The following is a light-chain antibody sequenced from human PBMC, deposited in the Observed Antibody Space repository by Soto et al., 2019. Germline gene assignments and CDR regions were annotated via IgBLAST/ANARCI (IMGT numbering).Light chain of an antibody. Sequence: DIQMTQSPSTLSASVGDRVTITCRASQSIGSWLAWYQQKPGKAPKLLLYKASSLESGVPSRFSGSGSGTEFTLTISSLQPDDFASYYCQQAGSYSPWTVGQGTKVEIK. CDR3: QQAGSYSPWT. CDR1: QSIGSW. V-gene: IGKV1-5*03. CDR2: KAS. J-gene: IGKJ1*01.